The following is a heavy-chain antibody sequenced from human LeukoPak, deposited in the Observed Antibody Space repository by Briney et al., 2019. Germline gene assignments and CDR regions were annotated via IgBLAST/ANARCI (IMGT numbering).Heavy chain of an antibody. CDR1: GYTFTGYY. Sequence: ASVKVSCKASGYTFTGYYMHWVRQAPGQGLEWMGWINPNSGGTNYAQKFQGRVTMTRDTSISTAYMELSRLRSDDTAVYYCARGGGIAVAGTIWFDPWGQGTLVTVSS. CDR3: ARGGGIAVAGTIWFDP. V-gene: IGHV1-2*02. CDR2: INPNSGGT. J-gene: IGHJ5*02. D-gene: IGHD6-19*01.